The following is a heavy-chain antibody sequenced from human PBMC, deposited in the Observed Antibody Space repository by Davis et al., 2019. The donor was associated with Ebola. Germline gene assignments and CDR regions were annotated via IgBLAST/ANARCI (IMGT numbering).Heavy chain of an antibody. J-gene: IGHJ6*02. V-gene: IGHV2-5*02. CDR2: IYWDDDK. CDR1: GFSLSTSGVG. CDR3: AHRRLGGSYPYYYYYGMDV. D-gene: IGHD1-26*01. Sequence: SGPTLVIPTQTLTLTCTFSGFSLSTSGVGVGWIRQPPGKALEWLALIYWDDDKRYSPSLKSRLTITKDTSKNQVVLTMTNMDPVDTATYYCAHRRLGGSYPYYYYYGMDVWGQGTTVTVSS.